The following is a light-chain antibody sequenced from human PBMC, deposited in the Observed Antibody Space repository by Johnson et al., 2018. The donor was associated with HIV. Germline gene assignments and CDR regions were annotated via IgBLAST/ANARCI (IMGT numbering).Light chain of an antibody. Sequence: QSALTQPPSMSAAPGQRVTISCSGSSSNIGNNYVSWYQQVPGAAPKLLIYHNNTRPSGIPDRFSGSKSGTSATLGITGLPTGDEADYYCGTWDSSLSAFYVFGTGTKVTVL. V-gene: IGLV1-51*01. CDR2: HNN. CDR1: SSNIGNNY. CDR3: GTWDSSLSAFYV. J-gene: IGLJ1*01.